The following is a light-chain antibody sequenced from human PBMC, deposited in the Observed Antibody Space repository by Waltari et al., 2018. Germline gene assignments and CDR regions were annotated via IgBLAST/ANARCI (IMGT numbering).Light chain of an antibody. Sequence: EIVLTQSPGTLSLSPGEGATLSCRASQSLTARYFAWYQQNPGQAPRLLIYAASSRAAGVPDRFSGSGSGTDFTLTISRLEPEDFAVYYCQQYVSLPETFGQGTKVEIK. CDR1: QSLTARY. J-gene: IGKJ1*01. CDR3: QQYVSLPET. CDR2: AAS. V-gene: IGKV3-20*01.